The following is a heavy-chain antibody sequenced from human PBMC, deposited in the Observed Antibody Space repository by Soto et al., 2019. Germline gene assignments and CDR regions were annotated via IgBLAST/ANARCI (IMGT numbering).Heavy chain of an antibody. CDR2: IHDSGSA. V-gene: IGHV4-39*01. CDR1: GGSGSYY. D-gene: IGHD2-15*01. CDR3: ERQGSCSGDSCFSCLLSFDV. J-gene: IGHJ3*01. Sequence: AETLSLTCTVSGGSGSYYWAWIRQPPGQGLEYIGSIHDSGSAYYSPSLKRRVNLSADMSKNQLSLRLRSVTAADKAVYYCERQGSCSGDSCFSCLLSFDVWAQGKLVTVSS.